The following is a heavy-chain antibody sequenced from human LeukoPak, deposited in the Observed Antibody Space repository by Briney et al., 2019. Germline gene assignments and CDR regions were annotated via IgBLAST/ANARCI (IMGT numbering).Heavy chain of an antibody. CDR3: ARGLTVTTSDDY. J-gene: IGHJ4*02. D-gene: IGHD4-17*01. CDR2: INHSGST. V-gene: IGHV4-34*01. CDR1: GGSFSGYY. Sequence: SETLSLTCAVYGGSFSGYYWSWIRQPPGEGLEWIGEINHSGSTNYNPSLKSRVTISVDTSKNQFSLKLSSVTAADTAVYYCARGLTVTTSDDYWGQGTLVTVSS.